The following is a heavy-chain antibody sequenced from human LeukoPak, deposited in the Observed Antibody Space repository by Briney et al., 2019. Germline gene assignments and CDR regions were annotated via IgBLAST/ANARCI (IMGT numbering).Heavy chain of an antibody. J-gene: IGHJ4*02. CDR1: GGTFSSYA. V-gene: IGHV1-69*06. CDR2: IIPIFGTA. CDR3: ARIPRDSSSWEMRHYYFDY. D-gene: IGHD6-13*01. Sequence: GASVKVSCKASGGTFSSYAISWVRQAPGQGLEWMGGIIPIFGTANYAQKFQGRVTITADKSTSTAYMELSSLRSEDTAVYYCARIPRDSSSWEMRHYYFDYWGQGTLVTVSS.